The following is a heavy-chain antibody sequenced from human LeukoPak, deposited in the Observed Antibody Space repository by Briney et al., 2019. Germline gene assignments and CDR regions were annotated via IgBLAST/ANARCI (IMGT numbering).Heavy chain of an antibody. D-gene: IGHD2-2*01. Sequence: GGSLRLSCAASGFTFSRYSMNWVRQAPGKGLEWVSSISSSSSFIYYADSGKGRFTISRDNAKNSLYLQMNSLRAEDTAVYYCARDPPLGSCSTISCPHLDYWGQGTLVTVSS. V-gene: IGHV3-21*01. CDR1: GFTFSRYS. CDR2: ISSSSSFI. CDR3: ARDPPLGSCSTISCPHLDY. J-gene: IGHJ4*02.